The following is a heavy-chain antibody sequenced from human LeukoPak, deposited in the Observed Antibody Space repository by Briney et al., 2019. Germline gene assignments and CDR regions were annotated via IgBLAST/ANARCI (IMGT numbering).Heavy chain of an antibody. CDR3: ARHLGFWSSSSCYSWFGP. D-gene: IGHD2-2*01. CDR2: SGIT. CDR1: GGSISSFY. V-gene: IGHV4-59*01. Sequence: SETLSLTCTVSGGSISSFYWSWIRLPPGKGLEWIGYSGITNYNPSLKSRVTISVDTSKNQFSLKLSSVTAADTAVYYCARHLGFWSSSSCYSWFGPWGRGTLVTVSS. J-gene: IGHJ5*02.